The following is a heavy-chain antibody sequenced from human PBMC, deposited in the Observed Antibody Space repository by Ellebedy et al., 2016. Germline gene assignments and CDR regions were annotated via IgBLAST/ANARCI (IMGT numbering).Heavy chain of an antibody. CDR3: AGDSRGITAAGTSLHY. J-gene: IGHJ4*02. CDR2: IYRSEDT. V-gene: IGHV3-53*01. CDR1: GFTVSNNY. Sequence: GESLKISCVVSGFTVSNNYISWVRQAPGKGLEWVAIIYRSEDTFYPDSAKGRFTISRDNSKNTLYLQMNSLRVEDTAMYYCAGDSRGITAAGTSLHYWGQGTLVTVSS. D-gene: IGHD6-13*01.